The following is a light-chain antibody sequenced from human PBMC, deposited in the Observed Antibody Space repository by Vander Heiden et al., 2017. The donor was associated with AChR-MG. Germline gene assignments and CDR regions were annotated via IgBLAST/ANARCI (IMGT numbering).Light chain of an antibody. V-gene: IGKV1-5*03. CDR1: QSISNW. J-gene: IGKJ2*03. Sequence: DIQMTQSPSTLSASVGDRVTITCRASQSISNWLAWYQQKPGKAPKLLIYKATSLETGVPSRFSGSESGTEFTLTISSLQPDDSATYYCQQYKSYPYSFGQGTKLEIK. CDR3: QQYKSYPYS. CDR2: KAT.